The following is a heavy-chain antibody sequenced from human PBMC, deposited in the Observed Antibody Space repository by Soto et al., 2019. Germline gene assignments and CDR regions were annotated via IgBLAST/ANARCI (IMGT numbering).Heavy chain of an antibody. CDR1: GFTFGDYA. Sequence: GGSLRLSCTASGFTFGDYAMSWFRQAPGKGLEWVGFIRSKAYGGTTEYAASVKGRSTISRDDSKSIAYLQMNSLKTEDTAVYYCTRAPDYSNYVYYGMDVWGQGTTVTVSS. J-gene: IGHJ6*02. CDR3: TRAPDYSNYVYYGMDV. D-gene: IGHD4-4*01. V-gene: IGHV3-49*03. CDR2: IRSKAYGGTT.